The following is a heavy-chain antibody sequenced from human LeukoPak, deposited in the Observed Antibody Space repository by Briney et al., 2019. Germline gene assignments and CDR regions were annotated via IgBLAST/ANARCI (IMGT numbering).Heavy chain of an antibody. Sequence: PGGSLRLSCAASGFTFDDYGMSWVRQAPGKGLEWVSGINWNGGSTGYADSVKGRFTISRDNAKNTLYLQMNSLRAEDTAVYYCANRVGAPAYYFGYWGQGTLVTVSS. D-gene: IGHD1-26*01. CDR1: GFTFDDYG. CDR3: ANRVGAPAYYFGY. CDR2: INWNGGST. V-gene: IGHV3-20*04. J-gene: IGHJ4*02.